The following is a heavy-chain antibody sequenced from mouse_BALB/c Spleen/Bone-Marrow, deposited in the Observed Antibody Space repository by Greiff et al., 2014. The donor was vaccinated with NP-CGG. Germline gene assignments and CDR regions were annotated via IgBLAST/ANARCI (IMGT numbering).Heavy chain of an antibody. V-gene: IGHV2-2*02. Sequence: VQLQQSGPGLVQPSQSLSITCTVSGLSLTDYGVHWVRQSPGKGLEWLGVIWSGGNTDYSAAFISRLSISKDNSKSQVFFKMNSLQANDTAIYYCARKSYYYGKGAMDYWGQGTSVTVSS. CDR1: GLSLTDYG. CDR2: IWSGGNT. J-gene: IGHJ4*01. D-gene: IGHD1-1*01. CDR3: ARKSYYYGKGAMDY.